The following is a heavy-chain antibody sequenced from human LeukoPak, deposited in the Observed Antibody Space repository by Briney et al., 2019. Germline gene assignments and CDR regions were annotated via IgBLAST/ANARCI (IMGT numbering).Heavy chain of an antibody. CDR1: GFTFSSYG. D-gene: IGHD2-21*01. V-gene: IGHV3-33*01. CDR3: ARGLQVIYGMDV. J-gene: IGHJ6*04. Sequence: GGSLRLSCAASGFTFSSYGMNWVRQAPGKGLEWAAVIWYDGSNKYYADSVKGRFTISRDNSKNTLYLQMNSLRAEDTAVYYCARGLQVIYGMDVWGKGTTVTVSS. CDR2: IWYDGSNK.